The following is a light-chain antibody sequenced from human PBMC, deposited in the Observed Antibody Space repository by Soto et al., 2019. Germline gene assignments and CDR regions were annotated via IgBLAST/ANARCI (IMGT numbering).Light chain of an antibody. CDR2: GAS. V-gene: IGKV1-16*01. Sequence: DIQMTQSPSSLSASVGDRVTITCRASQDILNYVGWFQQKPGKAPKSLIYGASRLHSGVPSRFSGSGFGTDFSLTISSLQPEEFATYYCQQYASTVATFGQGTTLEV. CDR3: QQYASTVAT. J-gene: IGKJ2*01. CDR1: QDILNY.